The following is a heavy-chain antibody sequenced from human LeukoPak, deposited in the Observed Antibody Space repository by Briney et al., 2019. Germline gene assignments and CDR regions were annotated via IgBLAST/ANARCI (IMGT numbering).Heavy chain of an antibody. J-gene: IGHJ4*02. V-gene: IGHV3-7*01. CDR3: ARDFARRDGYSYFDY. CDR2: IKQDGSEK. D-gene: IGHD5-24*01. Sequence: GGSLRLSCAASGFTFRDYSMNWVRQAPGKGLEWVANIKQDGSEKYYVDSVKGRFTISRDNAKNSLYLQMNSLRAEDTAVYYCARDFARRDGYSYFDYWGQGTLVTVSS. CDR1: GFTFRDYS.